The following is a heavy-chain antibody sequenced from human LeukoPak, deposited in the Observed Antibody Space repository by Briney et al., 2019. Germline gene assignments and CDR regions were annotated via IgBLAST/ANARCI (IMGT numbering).Heavy chain of an antibody. CDR3: ARDRGNYLLPY. J-gene: IGHJ4*02. CDR1: GYTFAGYA. Sequence: GASVKVSCKASGYTFAGYAIFWVRQAPGQRLEWIGWISAGNGNTRYSQKFHDRLTISRDTPASTVYMELSSLRSEDTAIYYCARDRGNYLLPYWGQGTLVTVSS. V-gene: IGHV1-3*01. CDR2: ISAGNGNT. D-gene: IGHD1-26*01.